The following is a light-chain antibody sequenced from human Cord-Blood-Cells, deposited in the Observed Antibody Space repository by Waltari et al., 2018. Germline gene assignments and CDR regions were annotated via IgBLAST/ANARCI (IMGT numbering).Light chain of an antibody. CDR1: SSDVGSYHL. J-gene: IGLJ2*01. Sequence: QSALTQPASVSGSPGQSITISCTGTSSDVGSYHLVSWYQQHPGKAPKLMIYEGSKRPSGVSNRFSGSKSGNTASLTISGLQAEDEADYYCCSYVGSSVVFGGGTKLTVL. CDR2: EGS. CDR3: CSYVGSSVV. V-gene: IGLV2-23*01.